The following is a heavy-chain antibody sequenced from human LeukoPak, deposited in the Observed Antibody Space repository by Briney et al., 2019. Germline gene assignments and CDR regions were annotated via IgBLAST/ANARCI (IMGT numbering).Heavy chain of an antibody. V-gene: IGHV4-4*07. CDR2: IYTSGST. D-gene: IGHD3-3*01. J-gene: IGHJ6*03. CDR3: ASEFYYDFWSGYPNYYYYYMDV. Sequence: SETLSLTCTVSGGSISSYYWSWIRQPAGKGLEWIGRIYTSGSTNYNPSLKSRVTMSVDTSKNQFSLKLSSVTAADTAVYYCASEFYYDFWSGYPNYYYYYMDVWGKGTAVTVSS. CDR1: GGSISSYY.